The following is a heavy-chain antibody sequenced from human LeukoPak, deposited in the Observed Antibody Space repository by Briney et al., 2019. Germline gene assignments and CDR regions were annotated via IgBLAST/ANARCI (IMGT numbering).Heavy chain of an antibody. CDR1: GGSISRYY. J-gene: IGHJ4*02. CDR2: IYYSGST. Sequence: PSETLSLTCTVSGGSISRYYWSWIRQPPGKGLEWIGYIYYSGSTNYNPSLKSRVTISVDTSKNQFSLKLSSVTAADTAVYYCASIGSSGWYYFDYWGQGTLVTVSP. CDR3: ASIGSSGWYYFDY. D-gene: IGHD6-19*01. V-gene: IGHV4-59*01.